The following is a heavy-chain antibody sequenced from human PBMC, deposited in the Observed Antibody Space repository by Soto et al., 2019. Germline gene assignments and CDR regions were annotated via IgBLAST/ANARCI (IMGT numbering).Heavy chain of an antibody. V-gene: IGHV1-69*06. CDR2: IIPIFGTA. Sequence: GASVKVSCKASGGTFSTYAISWVRQAPGQGREWMGGIIPIFGTANYAQKFQGRVTITADKSTSTAYMELSSLRSEDTAVYYCAAIMAMVDYWGQGTLVTVSS. CDR3: AAIMAMVDY. D-gene: IGHD5-18*01. CDR1: GGTFSTYA. J-gene: IGHJ4*02.